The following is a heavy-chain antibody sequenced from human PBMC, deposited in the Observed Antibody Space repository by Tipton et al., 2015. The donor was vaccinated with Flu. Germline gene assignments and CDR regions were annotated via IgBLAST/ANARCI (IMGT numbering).Heavy chain of an antibody. V-gene: IGHV4-34*01. J-gene: IGHJ4*02. CDR3: ARLSYYDVDLKNFYFDH. CDR1: GGSFSGYN. Sequence: TLSLTCAVFGGSFSGYNWNWIRQAPGKGLEWIGEITHSGDTNYNPSLKSRVIISVDMSKNHFSLKLSSVTAADSAVYYCARLSYYDVDLKNFYFDHWGQGVLVTVSS. CDR2: ITHSGDT. D-gene: IGHD3-10*02.